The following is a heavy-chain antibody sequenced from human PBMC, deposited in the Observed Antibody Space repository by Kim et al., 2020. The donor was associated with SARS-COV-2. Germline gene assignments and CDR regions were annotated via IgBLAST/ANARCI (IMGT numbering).Heavy chain of an antibody. CDR1: GGSISSYY. D-gene: IGHD2-21*02. J-gene: IGHJ5*02. V-gene: IGHV4-59*13. CDR2: IYYSGST. CDR3: ARGMTYNWFDP. Sequence: SETLSLTCTVSGGSISSYYWSWIRQPPGKGLEWIGYIYYSGSTNYNPSLKSRVTISVDTSKNQFSLKLSSVTAADTAVYFCARGMTYNWFDPWGQGTLVTVSS.